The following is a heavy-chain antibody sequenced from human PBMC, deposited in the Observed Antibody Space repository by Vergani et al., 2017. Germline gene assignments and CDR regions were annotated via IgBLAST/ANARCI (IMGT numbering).Heavy chain of an antibody. CDR1: GFTVSSNY. D-gene: IGHD5-18*01. CDR3: ARVDTAMVTFDY. J-gene: IGHJ4*02. CDR2: IYSGGST. V-gene: IGHV3-53*01. Sequence: EVQLVESGGGLIQPGGSLRLSCAASGFTVSSNYMSWVRQAPGPGLEWVSVIYSGGSTYYADSVKGRFTISRDNSKNTLYLQMNSLRAEDTAVYYCARVDTAMVTFDYWGQGTLVTVSS.